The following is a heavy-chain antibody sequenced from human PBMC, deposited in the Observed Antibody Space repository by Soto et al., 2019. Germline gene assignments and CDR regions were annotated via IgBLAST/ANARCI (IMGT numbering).Heavy chain of an antibody. CDR1: GYTFASYD. CDR3: ARRGNYFDSSGPPGFDP. V-gene: IGHV1-8*01. D-gene: IGHD3-22*01. Sequence: QVQLVQSGAEVKKPGASVKVSCKASGYTFASYDINWVRQATGQGLEWMGWMNPNSGNTGYAQKFRGRVTMTRNTSTSTAYMELSSLRSEDTAVYYCARRGNYFDSSGPPGFDPWGQGTLVTVSS. CDR2: MNPNSGNT. J-gene: IGHJ5*02.